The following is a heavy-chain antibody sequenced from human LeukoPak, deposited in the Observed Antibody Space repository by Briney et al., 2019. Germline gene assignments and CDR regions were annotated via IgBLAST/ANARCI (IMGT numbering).Heavy chain of an antibody. CDR1: GGSISSYY. D-gene: IGHD6-6*01. Sequence: PSETLSLTCTVSGGSISSYYWSWIRQPPGKGLEWIGYIYYSGSTNYNPSLKSRVTISVDTSKNQFSLKLSSVTAADTAVYYCARPVRGAALFWGQGTLVTVSS. CDR3: ARPVRGAALF. V-gene: IGHV4-59*01. CDR2: IYYSGST. J-gene: IGHJ4*02.